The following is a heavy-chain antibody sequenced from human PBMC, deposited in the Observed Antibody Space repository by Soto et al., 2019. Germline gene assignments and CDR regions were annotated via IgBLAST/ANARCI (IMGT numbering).Heavy chain of an antibody. CDR1: WFLFRSHV. CDR3: ARDAGAGDSSGYYYYYYDGMDF. V-gene: IGHV3-30-3*01. J-gene: IGHJ6*02. CDR2: ISNDGSNK. D-gene: IGHD3-22*01. Sequence: SLITPRASSWFLFRSHVLLLGRQAAGKGLEWVAVISNDGSNKYYADSVKGRFTICRDNSKNTLYLQMNRLRAEDTDVYYCARDAGAGDSSGYYYYYYDGMDFWGRGITVTVSS.